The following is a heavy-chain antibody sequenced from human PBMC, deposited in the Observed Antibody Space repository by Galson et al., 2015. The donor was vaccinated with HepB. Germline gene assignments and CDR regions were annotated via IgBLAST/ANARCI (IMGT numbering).Heavy chain of an antibody. CDR2: IIPIFGTA. V-gene: IGHV1-69*13. Sequence: SVKVSCKASGGTFSSYAISWVRQAPGQGLEWMGGIIPIFGTANYAQKFQGRVTITADESTSTAYMELRSLRSEDTAVYYCARDGMDGDAFDIWGQGTMVTVS. J-gene: IGHJ3*02. CDR3: ARDGMDGDAFDI. D-gene: IGHD1-26*01. CDR1: GGTFSSYA.